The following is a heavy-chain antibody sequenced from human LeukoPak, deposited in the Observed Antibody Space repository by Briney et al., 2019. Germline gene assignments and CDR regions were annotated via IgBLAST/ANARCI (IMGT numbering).Heavy chain of an antibody. CDR3: AKAPVTSCRGAYCYPFDS. CDR1: GFTFSRYA. CDR2: ISGSGGNT. Sequence: GGSLRLSCAASGFTFSRYAFSWVRQAPGKGLEWVSGISGSGGNTYHADSVRGRFTISRDNSKNTLYLQMNSLRAEDAAVYFCAKAPVTSCRGAYCYPFDSWGQGTLVTVSS. D-gene: IGHD2-21*01. J-gene: IGHJ4*02. V-gene: IGHV3-23*01.